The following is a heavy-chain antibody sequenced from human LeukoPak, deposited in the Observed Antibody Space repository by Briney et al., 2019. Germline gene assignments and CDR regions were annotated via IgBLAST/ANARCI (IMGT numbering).Heavy chain of an antibody. V-gene: IGHV3-53*05. CDR1: GFTVSSNY. CDR3: AKSVEMATIPPFDY. CDR2: IYSGGST. D-gene: IGHD5-24*01. Sequence: GGSLRLSCAASGFTVSSNYMSWVRQAPGKGLEWVSVIYSGGSTYYADSVKGRFTISRDNAKNSLYLQMNSLRAEDTALYYCAKSVEMATIPPFDYWGQGTLVTVSS. J-gene: IGHJ4*02.